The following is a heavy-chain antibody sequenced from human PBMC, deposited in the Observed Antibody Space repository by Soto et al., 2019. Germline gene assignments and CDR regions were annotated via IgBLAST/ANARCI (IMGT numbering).Heavy chain of an antibody. CDR3: AKLVIGYCSGNTCDDY. CDR1: GFTFSYG. D-gene: IGHD2-15*01. CDR2: ISYDSSNN. Sequence: VQLLESGGGLIQPGGSLRLSCAASGFTFSYGIHWLRQAPGKGLEWVAYISYDSSNNFYGDSVKGRFTISSDNSKNTQFLQMNSMRAEDTAVYYCAKLVIGYCSGNTCDDYWGQGTLVAVSS. V-gene: IGHV3-30*18. J-gene: IGHJ4*02.